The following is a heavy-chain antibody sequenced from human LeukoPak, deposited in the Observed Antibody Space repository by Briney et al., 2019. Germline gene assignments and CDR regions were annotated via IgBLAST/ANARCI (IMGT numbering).Heavy chain of an antibody. CDR1: GGSFSGYD. V-gene: IGHV4-34*01. Sequence: SETLSLTCAVYGGSFSGYDWTWIRQPPGKGLQWIGEINHSGTTNYNPSLKSRVTISVDTSQNQFSLKLSSVTAADTAVYYCARARGIVVVVAEDCYFDYWSQGTLVAVSS. J-gene: IGHJ4*02. CDR3: ARARGIVVVVAEDCYFDY. D-gene: IGHD2-15*01. CDR2: INHSGTT.